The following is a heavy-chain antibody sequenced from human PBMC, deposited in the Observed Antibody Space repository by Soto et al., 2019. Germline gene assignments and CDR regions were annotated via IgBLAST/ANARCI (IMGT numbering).Heavy chain of an antibody. V-gene: IGHV3-48*02. CDR3: ARDLGWAFDS. CDR2: ISGGGRPI. D-gene: IGHD6-19*01. J-gene: IGHJ4*02. CDR1: GFTFSTFS. Sequence: EVQLVESGGGSVQPGGSLRLSCAASGFTFSTFSMNWVRQAPGMGLEWISYISGGGRPISYADSVKGRFTISRDNAKNSLYLQMDSLTDDDTAVYYCARDLGWAFDSWGQGTLVTVSS.